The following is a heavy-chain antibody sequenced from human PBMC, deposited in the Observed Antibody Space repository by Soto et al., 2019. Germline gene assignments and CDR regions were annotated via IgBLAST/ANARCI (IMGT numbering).Heavy chain of an antibody. CDR2: ISASSTTV. V-gene: IGHV3-48*02. D-gene: IGHD3-16*02. Sequence: EVQLVESGGGLVQPGESLRLSCAASGFTFSNFNMHWVRQAPGKGLEWISYISASSTTVYYGDSVKGRFTISRDNAKNSLYLQMNSLRDEDTAVYYCARIYRRDGNKYADYWGQGTLVTFSS. CDR3: ARIYRRDGNKYADY. J-gene: IGHJ4*02. CDR1: GFTFSNFN.